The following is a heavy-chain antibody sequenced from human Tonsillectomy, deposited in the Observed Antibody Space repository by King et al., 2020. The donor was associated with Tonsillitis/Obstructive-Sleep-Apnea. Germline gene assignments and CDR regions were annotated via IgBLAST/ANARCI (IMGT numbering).Heavy chain of an antibody. J-gene: IGHJ2*01. Sequence: VQLVESGGGVVQPGRSLRLSCAASGFTFSSYGMHWVRQAPGKGLEWVAVIWYDGSNKYYADSVKGRFTISRDNSKNTLYLRMNSLRAEDTAVYYCARGEYDCSSTSCYGGAFWYFDLWGRGTLVTVSS. D-gene: IGHD2-2*01. CDR2: IWYDGSNK. CDR3: ARGEYDCSSTSCYGGAFWYFDL. V-gene: IGHV3-33*01. CDR1: GFTFSSYG.